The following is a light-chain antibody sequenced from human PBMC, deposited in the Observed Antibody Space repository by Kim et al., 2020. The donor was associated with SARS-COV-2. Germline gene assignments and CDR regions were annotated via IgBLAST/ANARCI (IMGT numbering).Light chain of an antibody. V-gene: IGLV1-47*01. Sequence: QRVTISCSGSSSNIGSNYVYWYQQLPGTAPKLRICRNNQRPSGVPDRFSGSKSGTSASLAISGLRSEDEADYYCAAWDDSLSGHWVFGGGTKLTVL. CDR1: SSNIGSNY. CDR3: AAWDDSLSGHWV. J-gene: IGLJ3*02. CDR2: RNN.